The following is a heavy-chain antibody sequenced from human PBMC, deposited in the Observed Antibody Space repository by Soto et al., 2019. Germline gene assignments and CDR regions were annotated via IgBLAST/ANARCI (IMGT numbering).Heavy chain of an antibody. J-gene: IGHJ6*01. CDR1: GVSISSGVYY. D-gene: IGHD3-10*01. Sequence: QVQRQESGPGRVKPSQTMSLTCTVSGVSISSGVYYWSWIRQRTGNGLEWIGYIYDSGSTYYNPSLKGRVTISVDTSKNQFSLKLSSVTAADTAVYYWARDNLPYGSGSYYGMDVLVQGTTVTVSS. CDR2: IYDSGST. V-gene: IGHV4-31*03. CDR3: ARDNLPYGSGSYYGMDV.